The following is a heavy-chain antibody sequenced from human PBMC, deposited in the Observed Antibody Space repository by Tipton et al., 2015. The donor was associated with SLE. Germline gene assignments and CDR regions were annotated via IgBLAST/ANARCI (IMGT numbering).Heavy chain of an antibody. CDR3: ARVGITGTTWDWYFEL. CDR1: GGSISSSSYY. V-gene: IGHV4-39*07. D-gene: IGHD1-7*01. J-gene: IGHJ2*01. CDR2: FYYSGST. Sequence: TLSLTCTVSGGSISSSSYYWGWIRQPPGKGLEWIGSFYYSGSTNYNPSLKSRVTISVDTSKNQFSLKLSSVTAADTAVYYCARVGITGTTWDWYFELWGRGTLVTVSS.